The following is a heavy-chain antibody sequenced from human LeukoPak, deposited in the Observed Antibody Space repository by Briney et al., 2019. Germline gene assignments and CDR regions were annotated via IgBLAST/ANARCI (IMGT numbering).Heavy chain of an antibody. CDR1: GFTFSGYT. CDR2: ISGSGGDT. J-gene: IGHJ4*02. Sequence: GGSLRLSCAASGFTFSGYTMNWVRQAPGKGLEWVSAISGSGGDTYYADSVKGRFTISRDSAKSSLHLHMNSLRAEDTAVYYCARGYYSSSHDYWGQGTLVTVSS. D-gene: IGHD6-13*01. V-gene: IGHV3-21*01. CDR3: ARGYYSSSHDY.